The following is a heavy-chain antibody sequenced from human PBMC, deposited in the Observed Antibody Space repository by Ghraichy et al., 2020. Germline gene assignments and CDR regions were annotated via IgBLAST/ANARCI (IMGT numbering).Heavy chain of an antibody. V-gene: IGHV4-34*01. Sequence: SQTLSLTCSVYIGSFSGYSWTWIRQPPGKGLEWIGEINHSGSTHSNPSLKSRVTISVDTSKNQFSLKLTSVTAADTAVYYCARSPNFGGGSSSRIDIWGQGTMVTVSS. CDR2: INHSGST. CDR1: IGSFSGYS. CDR3: ARSPNFGGGSSSRIDI. J-gene: IGHJ3*02. D-gene: IGHD2-15*01.